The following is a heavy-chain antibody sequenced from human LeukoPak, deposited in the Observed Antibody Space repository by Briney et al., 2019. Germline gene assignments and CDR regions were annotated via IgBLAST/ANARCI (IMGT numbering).Heavy chain of an antibody. J-gene: IGHJ4*02. V-gene: IGHV3-11*01. CDR3: ARGVEMGGYYFDY. CDR2: ISSSGSTI. Sequence: PGGSLRLSCAASGFTVSSNYMSWIRQAPGKGLEWVSYISSSGSTIYYADSVKGRFTISRDNAKNSLYLQMNSLRAEDTAVYYCARGVEMGGYYFDYWGQGTLVTVSS. CDR1: GFTVSSNY. D-gene: IGHD5-24*01.